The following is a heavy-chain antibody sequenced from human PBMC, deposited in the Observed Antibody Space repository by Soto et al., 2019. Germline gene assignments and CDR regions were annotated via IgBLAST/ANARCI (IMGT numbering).Heavy chain of an antibody. V-gene: IGHV5-51*01. CDR2: IYPGDSDT. D-gene: IGHD6-19*01. Sequence: GESLKISCKGSWYSFTRYWIGWVRQMPGKGLEWMGIIYPGDSDTRYSPSFQGQVTISADKSISTAYLQWSSLKASDTAMYYCARPNTVAGYYYGMDVWGQGTTVTVSS. CDR3: ARPNTVAGYYYGMDV. J-gene: IGHJ6*02. CDR1: WYSFTRYW.